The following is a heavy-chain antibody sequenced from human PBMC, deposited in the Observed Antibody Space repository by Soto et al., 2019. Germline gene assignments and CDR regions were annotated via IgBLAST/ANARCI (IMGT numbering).Heavy chain of an antibody. Sequence: EVQLLESGGGLVQPGGSLRLSCAASGFTFSSYAMSWVRQAPGKGLEWVSAISGSGGSTYYADSVKGRFTISRDNSKNTLDLQMNSLRAEDTAVYYCANDCGGGSCYSDWGQGTLVTVSS. D-gene: IGHD2-15*01. CDR3: ANDCGGGSCYSD. J-gene: IGHJ4*02. CDR2: ISGSGGST. V-gene: IGHV3-23*01. CDR1: GFTFSSYA.